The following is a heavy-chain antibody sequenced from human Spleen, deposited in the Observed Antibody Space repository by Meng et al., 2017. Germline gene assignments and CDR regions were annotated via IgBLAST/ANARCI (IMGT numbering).Heavy chain of an antibody. J-gene: IGHJ4*02. D-gene: IGHD6-13*01. Sequence: GEAGAGVKKPGALGKVSCKASGYNFPHFWLNWVRRAPGQGLEGMGRIDPKSGDTHYAQRFQGRVTMTGDTSISTAYMELSGLRSDDTAMYYCARDEDISAAGKLFGDYWGQGTLVTVSS. CDR3: ARDEDISAAGKLFGDY. V-gene: IGHV1-2*06. CDR1: GYNFPHFW. CDR2: IDPKSGDT.